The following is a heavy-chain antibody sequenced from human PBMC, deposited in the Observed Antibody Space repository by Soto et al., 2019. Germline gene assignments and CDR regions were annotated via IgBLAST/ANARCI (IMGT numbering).Heavy chain of an antibody. J-gene: IGHJ4*02. CDR1: GFSFGVYA. CDR3: AKLRGRGIFEY. CDR2: ISGGIGST. V-gene: IGHV3-23*01. Sequence: EVQLLESGGGLIQPGRSLRLSCAASGFSFGVYAMSWVRQAPGKGLEWVATISGGIGSTYYADAVKGRFTISRDISRSTLDRQMNSLRVEDTALYYCAKLRGRGIFEYWGQGTMVTISS. D-gene: IGHD1-26*01.